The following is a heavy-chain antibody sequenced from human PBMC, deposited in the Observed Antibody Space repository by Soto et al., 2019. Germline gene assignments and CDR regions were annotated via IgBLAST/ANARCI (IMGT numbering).Heavy chain of an antibody. J-gene: IGHJ4*02. V-gene: IGHV4-30-2*01. CDR3: AREHRWEISGYSFYDS. CDR1: GDTISTGGYT. CDR2: AYHSGNP. D-gene: IGHD5-12*01. Sequence: SETLSLTCDVSGDTISTGGYTWAWIRQPPGKALEWIGHAYHSGNPYYNPSLKSRVIISVDRSKNQFSLKLSSVTAADTAVYYCAREHRWEISGYSFYDSWGQGTLVTVSS.